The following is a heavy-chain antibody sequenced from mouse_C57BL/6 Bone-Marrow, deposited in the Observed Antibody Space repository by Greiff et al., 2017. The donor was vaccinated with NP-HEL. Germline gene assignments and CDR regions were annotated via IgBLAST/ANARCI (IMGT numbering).Heavy chain of an antibody. Sequence: QVQLKQPGAELVKPGASVKMSCKASGYTFTSYWITWVKQRPGQGLEWIGDMYPGSGSTNYNEKFKSKATLTVDTSSSTAYMQLSSLTSEDSAVYYCARSVLRSLPDYWGQGTTLPVSS. CDR2: MYPGSGST. CDR3: ARSVLRSLPDY. J-gene: IGHJ2*01. D-gene: IGHD1-1*01. CDR1: GYTFTSYW. V-gene: IGHV1-55*01.